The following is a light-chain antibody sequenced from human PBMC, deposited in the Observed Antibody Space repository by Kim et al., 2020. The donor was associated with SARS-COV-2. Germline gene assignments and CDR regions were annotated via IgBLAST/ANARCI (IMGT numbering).Light chain of an antibody. CDR1: HTTSNNF. J-gene: IGKJ1*01. V-gene: IGKV3-20*01. Sequence: DIVLTQSPGTLSLSPGETATLSCRASHTTSNNFLAWYQLKPGQSPRLLIYGASNRATGIPDRFRSSGSGTDFSLTISGLEPEDFAVYFCHHYGTSLWTFGQGTKVDIK. CDR3: HHYGTSLWT. CDR2: GAS.